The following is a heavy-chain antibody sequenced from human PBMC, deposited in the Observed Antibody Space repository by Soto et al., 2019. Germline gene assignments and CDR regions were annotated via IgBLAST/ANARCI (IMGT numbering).Heavy chain of an antibody. CDR1: GFTFSSYA. CDR2: ISGSGGST. D-gene: IGHD2-2*02. Sequence: HPGGSLRLSCAASGFTFSSYAMSWVRQAPGKGLEWVSAISGSGGSTYYADSVKGRFTISRDNSKNTLYLQMNSLRAEDTAVYYCAKTGLDCSSTSCYTPHYYYYYGMDVWGQGTTVTVSS. V-gene: IGHV3-23*01. CDR3: AKTGLDCSSTSCYTPHYYYYYGMDV. J-gene: IGHJ6*02.